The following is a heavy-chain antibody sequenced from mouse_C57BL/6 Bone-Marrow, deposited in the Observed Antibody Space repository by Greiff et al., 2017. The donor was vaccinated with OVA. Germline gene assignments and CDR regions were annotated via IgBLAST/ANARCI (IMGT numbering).Heavy chain of an antibody. J-gene: IGHJ1*03. D-gene: IGHD2-3*01. CDR1: GYTFTDYE. CDR3: TRWGYYLYWYFDV. V-gene: IGHV1-15*01. CDR2: IDPETGGT. Sequence: QVHVKQSGAELVRPGASVTLSCKASGYTFTDYEMHWVKQTPVHGLEWIGAIDPETGGTAYNQKFKGKAILTADKSSSTAYMELRSLTSEDSAVYYCTRWGYYLYWYFDVWGTGTTVTVSS.